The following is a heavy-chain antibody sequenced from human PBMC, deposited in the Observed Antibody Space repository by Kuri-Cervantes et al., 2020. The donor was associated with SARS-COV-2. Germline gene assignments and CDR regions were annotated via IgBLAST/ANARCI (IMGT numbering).Heavy chain of an antibody. J-gene: IGHJ4*02. CDR2: INSDGSST. D-gene: IGHD3-3*01. CDR3: ARANYDFWSGYYPADY. CDR1: GFTFSSYW. Sequence: GGSLRLSCAASGFTFSSYWMHWVRQAPGKGLVWVSRINSDGSSTSYADSVKGRFTISRDNAKNTLYLQMNSLRAEDTAVYYRARANYDFWSGYYPADYWGQGTLVTVSS. V-gene: IGHV3-74*01.